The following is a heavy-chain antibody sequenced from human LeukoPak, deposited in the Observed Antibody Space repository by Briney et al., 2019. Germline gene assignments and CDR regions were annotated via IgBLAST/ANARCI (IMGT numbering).Heavy chain of an antibody. CDR1: GFTFSDYY. D-gene: IGHD5-12*01. J-gene: IGHJ3*02. CDR3: ASTSSNIVATRYGDYKNDAFDI. CDR2: ISSSGSTI. Sequence: GGSLRLSCAASGFTFSDYYMSWIRQAPGKGLEWVSYISSSGSTIYYADSVKGRFTISRDNAKNSLYLQMNSLRAEDTAVYYCASTSSNIVATRYGDYKNDAFDIWGQGTMVTVSS. V-gene: IGHV3-11*04.